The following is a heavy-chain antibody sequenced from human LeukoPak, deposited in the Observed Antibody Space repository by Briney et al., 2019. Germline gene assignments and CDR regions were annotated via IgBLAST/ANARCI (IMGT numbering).Heavy chain of an antibody. Sequence: MPSETLSLTCTVSGGSISSSTYYWGWIRQPPGKGLEWIGSIYYRGNTYYNPSLKIRVTISVDMSKNQFSLKLSSVTAADTAVYYCARSSVQFTFDFWGQGALVTVSS. CDR2: IYYRGNT. J-gene: IGHJ4*02. CDR1: GGSISSSTYY. CDR3: ARSSVQFTFDF. V-gene: IGHV4-39*01. D-gene: IGHD4-11*01.